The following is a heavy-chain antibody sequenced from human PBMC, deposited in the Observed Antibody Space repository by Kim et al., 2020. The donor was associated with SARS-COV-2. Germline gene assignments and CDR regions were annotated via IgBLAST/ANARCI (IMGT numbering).Heavy chain of an antibody. J-gene: IGHJ4*02. CDR3: AKGIAVAGAFDY. D-gene: IGHD6-19*01. Sequence: YADSVKGRFTISRDNSKNTLYLQMNSRRAEDTAVYYCAKGIAVAGAFDYWGQGTLVTVSS. V-gene: IGHV3-30*02.